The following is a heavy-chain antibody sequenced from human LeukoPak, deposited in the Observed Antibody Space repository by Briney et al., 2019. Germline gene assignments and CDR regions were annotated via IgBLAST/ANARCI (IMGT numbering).Heavy chain of an antibody. V-gene: IGHV3-23*01. CDR2: ISGDGTRT. CDR3: ARDGSSSWYDC. CDR1: GFSFSSYA. D-gene: IGHD6-13*01. Sequence: TGGSLRLSCAASGFSFSSYAMTWARQAPVKGLEWVSAISGDGTRTYYADSVKGRFTISRDNSKNTLYLQMNSLRAEDTAIYYCARDGSSSWYDCWGQGTLVTVSS. J-gene: IGHJ5*01.